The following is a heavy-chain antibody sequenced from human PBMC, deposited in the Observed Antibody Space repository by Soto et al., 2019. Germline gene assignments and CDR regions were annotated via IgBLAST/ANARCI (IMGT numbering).Heavy chain of an antibody. CDR2: ISPYNGNT. Sequence: VRQATGQGLKWMGWISPYNGNTKYAQKLQGRVTMTTDTSTSTAYMELRSLRSDDTAVYYIACLMGVNGLWGQRTPVTVFS. J-gene: IGHJ4*02. CDR3: ACLMGVNGL. V-gene: IGHV1-18*01. D-gene: IGHD1-26*01.